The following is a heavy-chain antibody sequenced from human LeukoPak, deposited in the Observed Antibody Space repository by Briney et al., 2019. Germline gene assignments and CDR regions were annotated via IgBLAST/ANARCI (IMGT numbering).Heavy chain of an antibody. V-gene: IGHV4-34*01. D-gene: IGHD2-15*01. Sequence: ASETLSLTCAVYGGSFSGYYWSWIRQPPGKGLEWIGEINHSGSTNYNLSLKSRVTISIDTSRNQFSLKLSSVTAADTAVYYCARGALIDPFDYWGQGTLVTVSS. CDR3: ARGALIDPFDY. J-gene: IGHJ4*02. CDR1: GGSFSGYY. CDR2: INHSGST.